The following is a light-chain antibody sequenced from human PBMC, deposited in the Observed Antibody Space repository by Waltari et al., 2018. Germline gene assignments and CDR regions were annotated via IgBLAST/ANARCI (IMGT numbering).Light chain of an antibody. J-gene: IGKJ4*01. CDR2: GTS. V-gene: IGKV3-20*01. CDR1: PSVTSIS. Sequence: EIVLTQSPGTLSLSPGERATLSCRASPSVTSISLSWYQQKLGQAPRLLIYGTSGRATGIPERFSGGGSGTDFTLTISRLEPEDFALYYCQQYDGEVVTFGGGPKVEI. CDR3: QQYDGEVVT.